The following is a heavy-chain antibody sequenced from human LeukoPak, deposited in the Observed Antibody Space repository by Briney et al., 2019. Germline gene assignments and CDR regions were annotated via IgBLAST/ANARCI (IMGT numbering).Heavy chain of an antibody. D-gene: IGHD5/OR15-5a*01. J-gene: IGHJ6*03. CDR2: IYYSGST. Sequence: PSETLSLTCTVSGGSISSYYWSWIRQPPGKGLEWIGYIYYSGSTNYKPSLKSRVTISVDTSKNQFSLKLSSVTAADTAVYYCARRASPRSRIYYYYYMDVWGKGTTVTISS. CDR3: ARRASPRSRIYYYYYMDV. CDR1: GGSISSYY. V-gene: IGHV4-59*01.